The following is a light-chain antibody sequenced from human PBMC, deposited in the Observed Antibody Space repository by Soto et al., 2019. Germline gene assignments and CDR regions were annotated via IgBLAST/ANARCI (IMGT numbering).Light chain of an antibody. CDR2: DAS. J-gene: IGKJ3*01. V-gene: IGKV3-11*01. Sequence: EIVLTQSPATLSLSPGERATLSCRASQGVSSYLAWYQQKPGQAPRLLIYDASNRATGIPARFSGSGSGTDFTLTISSLEREDFAVYYCQQRSHWPPQFTFGPGKKVESK. CDR1: QGVSSY. CDR3: QQRSHWPPQFT.